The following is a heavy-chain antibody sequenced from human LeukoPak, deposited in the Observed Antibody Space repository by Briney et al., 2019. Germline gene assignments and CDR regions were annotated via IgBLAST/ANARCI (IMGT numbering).Heavy chain of an antibody. CDR2: IYYSGST. D-gene: IGHD3-10*01. CDR3: ARAGSEYYYGSGRPRELDY. CDR1: GGSISSYY. V-gene: IGHV4-59*01. Sequence: SETLSLTCTVSGGSISSYYWSWIRQPPGKGLEWIGHIYYSGSTNYNPSLKSRVTISVDTSKNQLSLKLSSVTAADTAVYYCARAGSEYYYGSGRPRELDYWGQGTLVTVSS. J-gene: IGHJ4*02.